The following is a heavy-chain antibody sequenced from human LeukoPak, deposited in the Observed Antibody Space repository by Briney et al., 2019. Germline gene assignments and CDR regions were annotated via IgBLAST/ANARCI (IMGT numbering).Heavy chain of an antibody. D-gene: IGHD3-22*01. CDR1: GFTFSSYA. V-gene: IGHV3-23*01. J-gene: IGHJ4*02. CDR2: ISGSGGGT. CDR3: AKGDRGSGYYYSDY. Sequence: GGSLRLSCAASGFTFSSYAMSWVRQAPGKGLEWVSAISGSGGGTYYADSVKGRFTISRDNSKNTLYLQMNSLRAEDTAVYYCAKGDRGSGYYYSDYWGQGTLVTVSS.